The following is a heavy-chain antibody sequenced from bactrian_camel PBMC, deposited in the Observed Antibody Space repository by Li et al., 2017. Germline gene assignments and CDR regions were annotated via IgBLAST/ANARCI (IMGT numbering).Heavy chain of an antibody. CDR1: NATLSRLC. CDR2: IDTDGNT. Sequence: HVQLVESGGGSVQAGGSLRLSCAISNATLSRLCLGWFRQAPGKEREGVAAIDTDGNTNYAESVKGRSTISQDNAKYTLYLRMTNLKPEDTAMYYCAADLIRYERAKCDMNYWGRGTQVTISS. D-gene: IGHD4*01. V-gene: IGHV3S57*01. CDR3: AADLIRYERAKCDMNY. J-gene: IGHJ4*01.